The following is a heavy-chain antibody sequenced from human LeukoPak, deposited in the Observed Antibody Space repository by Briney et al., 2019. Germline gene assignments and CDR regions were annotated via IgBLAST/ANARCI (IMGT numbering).Heavy chain of an antibody. J-gene: IGHJ2*01. D-gene: IGHD3-3*01. CDR2: INPNSGGT. CDR1: GYTFTGYY. V-gene: IGHV1-2*02. CDR3: ARQYYDFWSGPPYWYFDL. Sequence: GASVKVSCKASGYTFTGYYMHWVRQAPGQGLEWMGWINPNSGGTNYAQKFQGRVTMTRDTSISTAYMELSRLRSDDTAVYYCARQYYDFWSGPPYWYFDLWGRGTLVTVSS.